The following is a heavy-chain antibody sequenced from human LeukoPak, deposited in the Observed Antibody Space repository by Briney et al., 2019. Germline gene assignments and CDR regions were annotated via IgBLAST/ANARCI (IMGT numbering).Heavy chain of an antibody. J-gene: IGHJ3*02. CDR2: IYYSGST. D-gene: IGHD4-23*01. CDR1: GGSFSGYY. Sequence: SETLSLTCAVYGGSFSGYYWSWIRQPPGKGLEWIGYIYYSGSTYYNPSLKSRVTISVDTSKNQFSLKLSSVTAADTAVYYCARVGGNPASDAFDIWGQGTMVTVSS. V-gene: IGHV4-34*09. CDR3: ARVGGNPASDAFDI.